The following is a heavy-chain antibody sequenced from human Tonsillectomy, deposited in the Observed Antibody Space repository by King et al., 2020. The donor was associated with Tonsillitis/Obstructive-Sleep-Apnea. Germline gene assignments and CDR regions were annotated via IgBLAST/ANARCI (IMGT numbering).Heavy chain of an antibody. CDR1: GFTFSSNG. CDR2: ISYDVSIK. Sequence: QVQLVESGGGVVQPGRSLRLSCAASGFTFSSNGMHWVRQAPGKGLEWVAVISYDVSIKNYADSVQGRFTISRDNSKNTLYLQMNSLRVEDTAVYYCATDRRVLEWLFDTWGQGTLVTVSS. J-gene: IGHJ5*02. D-gene: IGHD3-3*01. CDR3: ATDRRVLEWLFDT. V-gene: IGHV3-30*03.